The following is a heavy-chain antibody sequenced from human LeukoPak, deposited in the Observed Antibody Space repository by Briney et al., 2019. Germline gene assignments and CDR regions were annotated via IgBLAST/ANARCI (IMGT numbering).Heavy chain of an antibody. Sequence: GGSLRLSCATSGFSFNSAYMNWVRQAPGKGLEWVSEISGSGGRTYLADSVKGRFTLSRDDSKNTVYLEMNSLRGEDTAVYYCAKGEFWSGPSHFEFWGQGTLVTVSS. CDR3: AKGEFWSGPSHFEF. CDR2: ISGSGGRT. J-gene: IGHJ4*02. V-gene: IGHV3-23*01. D-gene: IGHD3-3*01. CDR1: GFSFNSAY.